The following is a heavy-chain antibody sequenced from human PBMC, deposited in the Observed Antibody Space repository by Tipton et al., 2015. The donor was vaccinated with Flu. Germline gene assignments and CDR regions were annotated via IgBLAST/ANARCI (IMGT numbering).Heavy chain of an antibody. CDR1: GGSINSVSHY. V-gene: IGHV4-61*02. CDR3: ARRDYSNYVSDPKSWFDP. D-gene: IGHD4-11*01. Sequence: LRLSCTVSGGSINSVSHYWSWIRQPAGKGLEWIGTVSRTGSTIYNPSLKSRVTISIDTSKNQFFLNMRSVTAADMAVYYCARRDYSNYVSDPKSWFDPWGQGTLVAVSS. J-gene: IGHJ5*02. CDR2: VSRTGST.